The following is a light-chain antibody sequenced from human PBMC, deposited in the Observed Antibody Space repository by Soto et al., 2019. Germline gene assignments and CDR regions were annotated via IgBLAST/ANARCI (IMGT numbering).Light chain of an antibody. CDR1: QSVSSSY. V-gene: IGKV3-20*01. CDR2: GAS. CDR3: QQYGSSRLT. J-gene: IGKJ1*01. Sequence: EIVLTQSPGTLSLSPGERATLSCRASQSVSSSYLAWYQQKPGQAPRLLIYGASSRATGIPHRFSGSGSETDFTLPISRLEPEDVVVYYCQQYGSSRLTFGQGTKVEIK.